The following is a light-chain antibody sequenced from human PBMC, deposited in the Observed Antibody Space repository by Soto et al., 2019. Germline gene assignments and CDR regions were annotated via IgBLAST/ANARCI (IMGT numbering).Light chain of an antibody. V-gene: IGLV2-14*01. CDR3: SSYTSSSTL. J-gene: IGLJ2*01. Sequence: QSVLTQPASVSGSPGQSITISCTGTSSDVCGYNYVSWYQQHPGKAPKLMIYDVSNRPSGVSNRFSGSKSGNTASLTISGLQAEDEADYYCSSYTSSSTLFGGGTQLTVL. CDR2: DVS. CDR1: SSDVCGYNY.